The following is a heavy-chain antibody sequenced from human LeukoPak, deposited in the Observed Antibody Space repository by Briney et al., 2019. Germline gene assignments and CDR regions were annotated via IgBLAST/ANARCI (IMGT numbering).Heavy chain of an antibody. J-gene: IGHJ4*02. CDR3: AKVVTPGYCSGGSCYPTHYYFDY. V-gene: IGHV3-23*01. CDR1: GFTFSSYA. Sequence: GGSLRLSCAASGFTFSSYAMSWVRQAPGKGLECVSAISGSGGSTYYADSVKGRFTISRDNSKNTLYLQMNSLRAEDTAVYYCAKVVTPGYCSGGSCYPTHYYFDYWGQGTLVTVSS. CDR2: ISGSGGST. D-gene: IGHD2-15*01.